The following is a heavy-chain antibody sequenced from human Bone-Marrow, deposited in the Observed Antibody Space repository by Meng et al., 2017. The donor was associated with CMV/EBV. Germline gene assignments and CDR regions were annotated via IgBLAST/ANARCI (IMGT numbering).Heavy chain of an antibody. D-gene: IGHD5-12*01. CDR1: GGHISSYY. Sequence: SEILALTCTVSGGHISSYYWSWTRQPPGKGLECIWYIYYSGSTNYNTTRKSLVTITVNTSKNQFSMRLRSVTAAVTSVYYCATQGHSYDIDDWGQGTLVTVSS. CDR2: IYYSGST. V-gene: IGHV4-59*01. CDR3: ATQGHSYDIDD. J-gene: IGHJ4*02.